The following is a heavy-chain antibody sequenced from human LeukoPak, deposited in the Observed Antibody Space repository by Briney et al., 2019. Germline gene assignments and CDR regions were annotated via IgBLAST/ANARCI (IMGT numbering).Heavy chain of an antibody. CDR3: AKEGGGRWLRSWFDP. D-gene: IGHD5-24*01. Sequence: PGRSLRLSCAASGFTFSSCAMSWVRQAPGKGLEWVSAISGSGGSTYNADSVKGRFTISRDNSKNMLYLQMSSLRAEDTAVYYCAKEGGGRWLRSWFDPWGQGTLVTVSS. CDR2: ISGSGGST. J-gene: IGHJ5*02. V-gene: IGHV3-23*01. CDR1: GFTFSSCA.